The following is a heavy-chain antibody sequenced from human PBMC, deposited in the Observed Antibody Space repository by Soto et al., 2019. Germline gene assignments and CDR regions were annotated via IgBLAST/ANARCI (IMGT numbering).Heavy chain of an antibody. J-gene: IGHJ6*04. CDR1: GASISSGGSY. CDR2: ISYTAST. D-gene: IGHD2-8*01. Sequence: QVQLQQSGPGLVKPSQTLSLTCTVSGASISSGGSYWAWIRQHPGKGLEWIGYISYTASTFYTPSLTRRVTMSLETSKNQFYLELRSMTVADAAVYYCARDQGGLNGSNDVGTPLYYSDGMDVCGEGTTVTVSS. CDR3: ARDQGGLNGSNDVGTPLYYSDGMDV. V-gene: IGHV4-31*03.